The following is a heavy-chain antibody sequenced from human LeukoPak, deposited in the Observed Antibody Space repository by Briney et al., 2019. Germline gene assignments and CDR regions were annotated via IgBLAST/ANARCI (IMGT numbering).Heavy chain of an antibody. V-gene: IGHV3-66*01. J-gene: IGHJ4*02. CDR2: IYSGGST. CDR3: ARVAFGELLNY. CDR1: GFIVSSNY. D-gene: IGHD3-10*01. Sequence: GGSLRLSCAASGFIVSSNYMSWVRQAPGKGLEWVSVIYSGGSTYYADSVKGRFTISRDNSKNTLYLQMNSLRAEDTAVYYCARVAFGELLNYWGQGTLVTVSS.